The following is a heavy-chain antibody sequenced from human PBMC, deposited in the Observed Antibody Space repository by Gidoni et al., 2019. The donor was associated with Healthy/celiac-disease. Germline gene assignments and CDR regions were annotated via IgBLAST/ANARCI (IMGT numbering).Heavy chain of an antibody. V-gene: IGHV3-23*01. CDR1: GFTFSSYA. Sequence: EVQLLESGGGWVQPGGSLRISCAASGFTFSSYAMSWVRQAPGKGLEWVSAISGSGGSTYYADSVKGRFTISRDNSKNTLSLQLNSLRAADTAVYYCAKERTTGGRDDYWGQGTLVTVSS. D-gene: IGHD4-4*01. CDR3: AKERTTGGRDDY. CDR2: ISGSGGST. J-gene: IGHJ4*02.